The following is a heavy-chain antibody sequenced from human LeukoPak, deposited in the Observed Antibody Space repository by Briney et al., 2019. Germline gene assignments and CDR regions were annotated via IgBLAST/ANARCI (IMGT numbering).Heavy chain of an antibody. J-gene: IGHJ4*02. Sequence: SETLSLTCAVYGGSFSGYYWSWIRQPPGKGLEWIGEINHSGSTNYNPSLKSRVTISVDTSKNQFSLKLSSVTAADTAVYYCARVPVPLGYWSSTSCYGRGYYFDYWGQGTLVTVSS. V-gene: IGHV4-34*01. CDR3: ARVPVPLGYWSSTSCYGRGYYFDY. D-gene: IGHD2-2*01. CDR1: GGSFSGYY. CDR2: INHSGST.